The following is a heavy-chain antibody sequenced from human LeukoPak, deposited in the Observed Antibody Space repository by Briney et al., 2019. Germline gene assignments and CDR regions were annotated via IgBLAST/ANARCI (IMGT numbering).Heavy chain of an antibody. CDR3: ARHHDDFWSGAYNWFDP. CDR1: GGSISSSSYY. CDR2: IYYSGST. Sequence: SETLSLTCTVSGGSISSSSYYWGWIRQPPGKGLEWIGSIYYSGSTYYNPSLKSRVTISVDTSKNQFSLKLSSVTAADTAVYYCARHHDDFWSGAYNWFDPWGQGTLVTVSS. V-gene: IGHV4-39*01. D-gene: IGHD3-3*01. J-gene: IGHJ5*02.